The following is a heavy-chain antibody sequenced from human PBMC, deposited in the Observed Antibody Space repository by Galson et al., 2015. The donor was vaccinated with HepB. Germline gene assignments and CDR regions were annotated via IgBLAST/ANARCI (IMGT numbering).Heavy chain of an antibody. CDR3: AKGITIFGVARDY. D-gene: IGHD3-3*01. CDR2: ISGSGGST. V-gene: IGHV3-23*01. CDR1: GGSISSGDYY. Sequence: ETLSLTCTVSGGSISSGDYYWSWIRQPPGKGLEWVSTISGSGGSTHYADSVKGRFTISRDNSKNTLYLQMNSLRAEDTALYYCAKGITIFGVARDYWGQGTLVTVSS. J-gene: IGHJ4*02.